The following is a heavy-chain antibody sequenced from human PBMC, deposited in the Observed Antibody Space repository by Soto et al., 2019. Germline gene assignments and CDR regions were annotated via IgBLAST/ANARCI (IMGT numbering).Heavy chain of an antibody. CDR3: ARVRVIRGVIPSHFGL. J-gene: IGHJ4*02. CDR1: GGTLTNFINYP. Sequence: SVKVSCKASGGTLTNFINYPINWVRQAPGQGLEWMGGIVPNIGTVNYAQKFQGRVTITADKSTSTAYMDLNSLRSDDTAVYYCARVRVIRGVIPSHFGLWGQVTLVTVSS. CDR2: IVPNIGTV. V-gene: IGHV1-69*06. D-gene: IGHD3-10*01.